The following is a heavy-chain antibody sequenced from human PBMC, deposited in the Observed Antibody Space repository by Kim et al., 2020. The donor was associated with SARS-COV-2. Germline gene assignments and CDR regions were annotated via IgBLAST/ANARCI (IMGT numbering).Heavy chain of an antibody. CDR2: ICGSGGST. CDR1: GFTFSSYA. J-gene: IGHJ5*02. CDR3: AKDRANCGGDCYYGWFDP. D-gene: IGHD2-21*02. Sequence: GGSLRLSCAASGFTFSSYAMSWVRQAPGKGLEWVSAICGSGGSTYYADSVKGRFTISRDNSKNTLYLQMNSLRAEDTAVYYCAKDRANCGGDCYYGWFDPWGQGTLVTVSS. V-gene: IGHV3-23*01.